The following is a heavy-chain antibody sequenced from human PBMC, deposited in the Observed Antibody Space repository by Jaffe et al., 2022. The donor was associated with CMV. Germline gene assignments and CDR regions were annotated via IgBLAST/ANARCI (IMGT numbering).Heavy chain of an antibody. CDR2: IYYGGYT. CDR3: ARQSSGWYNFDS. V-gene: IGHV4-39*01. Sequence: QLQLQESGPGLVKPSETLSLTCTVSGGSISGSISSSSYFWGWIRQPPGKGLEWIASIYYGGYTYYNPSLKSRVTISVDTSKNQFSVKLSSVTAADTAVYYCARQSSGWYNFDSWGQGALVTVFS. CDR1: GGSISGSISSSSYF. D-gene: IGHD6-19*01. J-gene: IGHJ4*02.